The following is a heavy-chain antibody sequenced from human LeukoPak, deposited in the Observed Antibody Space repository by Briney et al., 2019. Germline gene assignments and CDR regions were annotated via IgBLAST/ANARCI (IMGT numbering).Heavy chain of an antibody. CDR3: ASYYYDSGTFYTKYFDP. CDR1: GGSITSSNYY. Sequence: KSSETLSLTCTVSGGSITSSNYYWGSIRQPPGKGLEWIGTIYYSGSTYYNPSLKSRVTISVDASKNQFSLRLTSVTAADTAVYYCASYYYDSGTFYTKYFDPWGQGTLVTVSS. CDR2: IYYSGST. V-gene: IGHV4-39*01. D-gene: IGHD3-10*01. J-gene: IGHJ5*02.